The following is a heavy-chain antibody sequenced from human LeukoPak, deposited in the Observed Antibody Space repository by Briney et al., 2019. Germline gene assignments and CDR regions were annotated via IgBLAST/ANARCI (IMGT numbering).Heavy chain of an antibody. V-gene: IGHV3-30*04. CDR3: ARAVRGTWFGENGAFDI. CDR1: GFTFSTYA. D-gene: IGHD3-10*01. Sequence: YPGGSLRLSCSASGFTFSTYAMHWVRQAPGKGLEWVAVISYDGSSKYYADSVKGRFTISRDNSKNTLYLQMNSLRAEDTAVYYCARAVRGTWFGENGAFDIWGQGTMVTVSS. CDR2: ISYDGSSK. J-gene: IGHJ3*02.